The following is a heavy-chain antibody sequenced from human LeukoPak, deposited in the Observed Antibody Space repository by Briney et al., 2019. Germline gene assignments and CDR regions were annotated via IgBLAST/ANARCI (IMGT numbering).Heavy chain of an antibody. CDR3: AINRGSFDY. Sequence: SETLSLTCTISGGSISTSYCNWIRQPPGKGLEWIGRIYSSGTINYNPSLKSRVTMSVDTSKNQFSLKLSSVTAADTAVYYCAINRGSFDYWGQGTLVTVSS. V-gene: IGHV4-4*07. J-gene: IGHJ4*02. D-gene: IGHD1-14*01. CDR2: IYSSGTI. CDR1: GGSISTSY.